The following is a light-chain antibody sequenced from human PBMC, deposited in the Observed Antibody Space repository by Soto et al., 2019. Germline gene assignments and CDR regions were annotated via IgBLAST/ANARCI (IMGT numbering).Light chain of an antibody. J-gene: IGKJ4*01. CDR1: QSISSW. Sequence: DIQMTQAPATLSSCLVDIVTITCRASQSISSWLAWYQQKPGKAPKLLIYKASGLESGVPSRFSGSGSGTDFTLTISSLQPDDFATYYCQQYNSYSPLPFGGGTKV. CDR3: QQYNSYSPLP. CDR2: KAS. V-gene: IGKV1-5*03.